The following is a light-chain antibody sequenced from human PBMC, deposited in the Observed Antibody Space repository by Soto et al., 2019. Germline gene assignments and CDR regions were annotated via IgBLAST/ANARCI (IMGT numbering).Light chain of an antibody. Sequence: IVLTQSPATLSLSPGERATLSCRASQSVSSYLAWYQQKPGQAPRLLLYDASNRAPGIPARFSGSGSGTDFTPTISNPEPEDFAVYYGQQRSNWPPWTFGQGTNVEIK. J-gene: IGKJ1*01. CDR2: DAS. V-gene: IGKV3-11*01. CDR3: QQRSNWPPWT. CDR1: QSVSSY.